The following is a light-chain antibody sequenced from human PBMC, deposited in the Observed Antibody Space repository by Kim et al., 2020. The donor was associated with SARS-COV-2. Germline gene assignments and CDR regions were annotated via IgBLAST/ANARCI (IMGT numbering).Light chain of an antibody. CDR3: LLYYGGAYV. CDR1: TGAVTSGYY. V-gene: IGLV7-43*01. Sequence: PGGTVTLTCASSTGAVTSGYYPNWFQQKPGQAPRALIYSTSNEHSWTPARFSGSLLGGKAALTLSGVQPEDEAEYYCLLYYGGAYVFGTGTKVTVL. J-gene: IGLJ1*01. CDR2: STS.